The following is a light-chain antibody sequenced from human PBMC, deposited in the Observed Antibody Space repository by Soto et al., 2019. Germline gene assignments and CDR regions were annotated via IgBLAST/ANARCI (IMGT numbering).Light chain of an antibody. V-gene: IGKV3-15*01. J-gene: IGKJ2*01. Sequence: EIVLTQSPATLSLSPGERVTLSCRASESLSTYLAWYQQKPGQAPRLLIYGASTKAPGIPARFSGSGSGTDFTLTISSLQSEDFAVYYCQSYNDWPFTFGQGTKLEI. CDR2: GAS. CDR3: QSYNDWPFT. CDR1: ESLSTY.